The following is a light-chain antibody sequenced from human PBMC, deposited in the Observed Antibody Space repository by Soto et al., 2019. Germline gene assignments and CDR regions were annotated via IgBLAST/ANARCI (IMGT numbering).Light chain of an antibody. CDR3: QQYDNLPWT. V-gene: IGKV1-33*01. Sequence: DIQMTQSPSSLSASVGDRVTITCQASQDISNYLNWYQQKPGKAPKLLIYDASNLETGVPSRFSGSGSGTDFTCTISNLEPEDIATYYCQQYDNLPWTFGQGTKVEIK. J-gene: IGKJ1*01. CDR1: QDISNY. CDR2: DAS.